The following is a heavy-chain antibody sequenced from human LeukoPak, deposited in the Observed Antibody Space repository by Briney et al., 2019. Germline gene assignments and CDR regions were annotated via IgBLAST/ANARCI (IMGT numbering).Heavy chain of an antibody. CDR3: ARDPGRTYYYDSSGYYAGWDYYGMDV. V-gene: IGHV3-21*01. Sequence: GGSLRLSCAASGFTFSSYAMSWVRQAPGKGLEWVSSISSSSSYIYYADSVKGRFTISRDNAKNSLYLQMNSLRAEDTAVYYCARDPGRTYYYDSSGYYAGWDYYGMDVWGQGTTVTVSS. D-gene: IGHD3-22*01. CDR2: ISSSSSYI. CDR1: GFTFSSYA. J-gene: IGHJ6*02.